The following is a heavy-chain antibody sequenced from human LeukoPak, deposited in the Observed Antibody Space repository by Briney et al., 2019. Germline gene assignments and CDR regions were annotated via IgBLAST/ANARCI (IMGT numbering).Heavy chain of an antibody. CDR1: GGSINSYY. CDR3: ARVDIRTAFFDY. CDR2: IYSSGST. V-gene: IGHV4-4*07. D-gene: IGHD5-12*01. J-gene: IGHJ4*02. Sequence: SETLSLTCTVSGGSINSYYWSWIRQPAGKGLEWIGRIYSSGSTGYNPSLKSRVTMSLDTSKNQFSLNLSSVIAADTAVYYCARVDIRTAFFDYWGQGTLVTVSS.